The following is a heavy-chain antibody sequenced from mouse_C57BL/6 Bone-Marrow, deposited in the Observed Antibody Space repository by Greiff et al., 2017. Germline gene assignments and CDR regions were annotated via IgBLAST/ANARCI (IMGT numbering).Heavy chain of an antibody. Sequence: EVKLVESGGGLVKPGGSLKLSCAASGFTFSSYAMSWVRQTPEKRLEWVATISDGGSYTYYPDNVKGRFTISRYNAKNTLDLQMSHLKAEDTAMYYCARVDYWGQGTTLTGSS. CDR3: ARVDY. V-gene: IGHV5-4*03. J-gene: IGHJ2*01. CDR2: ISDGGSYT. CDR1: GFTFSSYA.